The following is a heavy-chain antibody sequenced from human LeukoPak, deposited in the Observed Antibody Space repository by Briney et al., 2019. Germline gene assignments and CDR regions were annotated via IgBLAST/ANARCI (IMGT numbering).Heavy chain of an antibody. Sequence: GGSLRLSCAASGFTVSSNYMSWVRQAPGKGLEWVSVFYSGGSTYYADSVKGRFTISRDNSKNTLYLQMNSLRADDTAVYYCVRGPVLRYFDWLFDYWGQGTLVTVSS. J-gene: IGHJ4*02. V-gene: IGHV3-66*01. CDR1: GFTVSSNY. CDR2: FYSGGST. D-gene: IGHD3-9*01. CDR3: VRGPVLRYFDWLFDY.